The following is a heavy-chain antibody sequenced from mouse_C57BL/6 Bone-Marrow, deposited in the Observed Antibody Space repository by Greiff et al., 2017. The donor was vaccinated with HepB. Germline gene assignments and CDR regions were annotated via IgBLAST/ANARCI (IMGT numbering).Heavy chain of an antibody. D-gene: IGHD1-1*01. CDR1: GYAFSSSW. J-gene: IGHJ2*01. CDR2: IYPGDGDT. Sequence: VQLVESGPELVKPGASVKISCKASGYAFSSSWMNWVKQRPGKGLEWIGRIYPGDGDTNYNGKFKGKATLTADKSSSTAYMQLSSLTSEDSAVYFCARGITTVVAPDYFDYWGQGTTLTVSS. CDR3: ARGITTVVAPDYFDY. V-gene: IGHV1-82*01.